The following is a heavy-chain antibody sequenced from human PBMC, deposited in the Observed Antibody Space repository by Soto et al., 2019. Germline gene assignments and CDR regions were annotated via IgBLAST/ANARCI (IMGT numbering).Heavy chain of an antibody. Sequence: PXETLSLTFTVSGCSISSYYWSWIRQPSGKGLEWIGYIYYSGSTNYNPSLKSRVTISVDTSKNQFSLKLSSVTAADTAVYCCARVGSSGYYSLFDYWGQGTLVTVSS. CDR2: IYYSGST. J-gene: IGHJ4*02. V-gene: IGHV4-59*01. D-gene: IGHD3-22*01. CDR1: GCSISSYY. CDR3: ARVGSSGYYSLFDY.